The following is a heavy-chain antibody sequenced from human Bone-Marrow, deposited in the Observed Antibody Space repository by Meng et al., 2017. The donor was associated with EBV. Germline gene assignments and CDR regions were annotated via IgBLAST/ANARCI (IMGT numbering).Heavy chain of an antibody. CDR1: GYTFTGYY. Sequence: VELVQAGAGVKKPGASVKVSCKASGYTFTGYYMHWVRQAPGQGLEWMGRINPNSGGTNYAQKFQGRVTMTRDTSISTAYMELSRLRSDDTAVYYCARDLVRGVYNWFDPWGQGTLVTVSS. CDR3: ARDLVRGVYNWFDP. J-gene: IGHJ5*02. D-gene: IGHD3-10*01. CDR2: INPNSGGT. V-gene: IGHV1-2*06.